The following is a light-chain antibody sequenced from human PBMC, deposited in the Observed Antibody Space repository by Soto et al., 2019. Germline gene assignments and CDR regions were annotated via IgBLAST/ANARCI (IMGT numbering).Light chain of an antibody. V-gene: IGLV1-40*01. CDR3: QSYDSSLSGSV. CDR1: SSNIGAGFD. Sequence: QSVLTQPPSVSGAAGQRVTISCTGSSSNIGAGFDVSWYQQLPGTAPKLLIFGDSNRPSGVTDRFSGSKSGASASLAISGLQAEDEGDYYCQSYDSSLSGSVFGGGTKVTVL. J-gene: IGLJ3*02. CDR2: GDS.